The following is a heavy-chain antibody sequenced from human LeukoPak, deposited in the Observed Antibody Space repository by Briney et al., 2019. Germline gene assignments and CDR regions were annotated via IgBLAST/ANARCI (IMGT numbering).Heavy chain of an antibody. D-gene: IGHD1-14*01. CDR3: ARLRDRRFDY. CDR1: GSSISSGDYY. Sequence: SETLSLTCTVSGSSISSGDYYWSWIRRPPGKGLEWIGYIYYSGSTNYNPSLKSRVTISVDTSKNQFSLKLSSVAAADTAVYYCARLRDRRFDYWGQGTLVTVSS. V-gene: IGHV4-61*08. J-gene: IGHJ4*02. CDR2: IYYSGST.